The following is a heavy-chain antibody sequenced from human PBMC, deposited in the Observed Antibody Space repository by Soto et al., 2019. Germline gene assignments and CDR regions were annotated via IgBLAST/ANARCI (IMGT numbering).Heavy chain of an antibody. V-gene: IGHV3-23*01. CDR1: GFTFSSYA. CDR2: ISGSGGST. J-gene: IGHJ4*02. CDR3: AKDAYYYDSSGYYHFDY. D-gene: IGHD3-22*01. Sequence: PGGSLRLSCAASGFTFSSYAMSWVRQAPGKGLEWVSAISGSGGSTYYADSVKGRFTISRDNSKNTLYLQMNSLRAEDTAVYYSAKDAYYYDSSGYYHFDYWGQGTLVTVSS.